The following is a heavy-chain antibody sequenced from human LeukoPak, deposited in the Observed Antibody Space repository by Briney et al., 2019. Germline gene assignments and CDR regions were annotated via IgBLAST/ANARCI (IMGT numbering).Heavy chain of an antibody. D-gene: IGHD5-18*01. V-gene: IGHV3-23*01. Sequence: GGALRLSCAASGFTFSSYAMRWVRQAPGKGLEWVSAISGSGGSTYYADSVKGRFTISRDNSKNTLYLQMNSLRAEDTAVYYCAKVGVRGYSTPPRNGFDYWGQGTLVTVSS. CDR2: ISGSGGST. J-gene: IGHJ4*02. CDR1: GFTFSSYA. CDR3: AKVGVRGYSTPPRNGFDY.